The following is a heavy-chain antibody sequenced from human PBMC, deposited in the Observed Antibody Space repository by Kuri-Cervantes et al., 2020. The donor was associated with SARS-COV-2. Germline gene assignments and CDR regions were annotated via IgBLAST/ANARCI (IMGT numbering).Heavy chain of an antibody. V-gene: IGHV3-30*02. J-gene: IGHJ4*02. CDR3: ASLGSGKGAIDY. CDR2: IRYDGSNK. CDR1: GFTFSSYG. D-gene: IGHD6-25*01. Sequence: GGSLRLSCVASGFTFSSYGMHWVRQAPGKGLEWVAFIRYDGSNKYYADSVKGRFTISRDNSKNTLYLQMNSLRAEDTAVYYCASLGSGKGAIDYWGQGTLVTVSS.